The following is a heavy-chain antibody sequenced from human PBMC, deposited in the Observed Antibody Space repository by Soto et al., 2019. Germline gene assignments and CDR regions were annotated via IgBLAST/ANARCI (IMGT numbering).Heavy chain of an antibody. CDR1: GYTFTSYD. CDR2: MNPNSGKT. J-gene: IGHJ5*02. Sequence: GASVKVSCKASGYTFTSYDINWVRQATGQGLEWMGWMNPNSGKTGYTQNFQGRVTMTRNTSINTAYMELSSLRSEDTAVYYPYWFDPWGQGTLVTVSS. CDR3: YWFDP. V-gene: IGHV1-8*01.